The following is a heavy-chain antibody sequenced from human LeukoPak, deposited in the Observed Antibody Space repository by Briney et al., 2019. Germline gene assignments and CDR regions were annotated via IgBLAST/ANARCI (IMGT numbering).Heavy chain of an antibody. V-gene: IGHV4-59*01. CDR3: ARLRGNYFPDY. Sequence: TPSETLPLTCTVSGGSISGYYWTWIRQPPGKGLERIGYIYYSGSTNYNPSLKSRVTISVDTSKNQFSLRLSSVTAADTAVYYCARLRGNYFPDYWGQGTLVTVSS. CDR1: GGSISGYY. J-gene: IGHJ4*02. D-gene: IGHD4-11*01. CDR2: IYYSGST.